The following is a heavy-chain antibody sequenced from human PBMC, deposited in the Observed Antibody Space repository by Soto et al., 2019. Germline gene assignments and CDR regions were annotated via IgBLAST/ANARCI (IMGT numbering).Heavy chain of an antibody. D-gene: IGHD7-27*01. CDR2: IDWNDDK. Sequence: SGPTLVNPTQTLTLTCTFSGFSLSTTGMCVSWIRQPPGKALEWLALIDWNDDKYYSTSLKTRLTISNDTSINQVALTLTNMDPMDTATYYCARLMALGGMGHDSWGQGTLVTVSS. CDR1: GFSLSTTGMC. V-gene: IGHV2-70*01. CDR3: ARLMALGGMGHDS. J-gene: IGHJ4*02.